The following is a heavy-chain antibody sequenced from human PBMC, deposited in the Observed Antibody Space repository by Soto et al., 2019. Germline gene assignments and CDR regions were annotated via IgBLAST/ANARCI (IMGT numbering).Heavy chain of an antibody. V-gene: IGHV4-59*01. CDR2: VYDNGRP. J-gene: IGHJ4*02. Sequence: PSETLSLTCTISGGSISVYYWSWIRQSPRQGLEWIGYVYDNGRPYYSPSLKSRVTISADTSKKQISLKLTSATAADTAVYYCARGVGSSPPRYWGRGTLVTVSS. CDR1: GGSISVYY. CDR3: ARGVGSSPPRY. D-gene: IGHD3-9*01.